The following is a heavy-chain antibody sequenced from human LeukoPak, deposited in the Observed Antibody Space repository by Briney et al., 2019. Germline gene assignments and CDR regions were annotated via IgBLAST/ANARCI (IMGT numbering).Heavy chain of an antibody. CDR1: GGSISSGDYY. CDR3: AGDYGDLLTGIRFDT. Sequence: SETLSLTCTVSGGSISSGDYYWSWIRQPPGKGLEWIGYIYYSGSTYYNPSLKSPVTISIQTPKNQFSLKLTSVTAADTAVYYCAGDYGDLLTGIRFDTWGQGTLVTVSS. CDR2: IYYSGST. J-gene: IGHJ5*02. D-gene: IGHD4-17*01. V-gene: IGHV4-30-4*01.